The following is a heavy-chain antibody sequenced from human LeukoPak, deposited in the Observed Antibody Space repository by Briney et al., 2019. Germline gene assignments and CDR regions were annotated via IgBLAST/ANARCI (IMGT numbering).Heavy chain of an antibody. V-gene: IGHV3-33*01. Sequence: PGRSLRLPCAASGFTFSSYGMHWVRQAPGKGLEWVAVIWYDGSNKYYADSVKGRFTISRDNSKNTLYLQMNSLRAEDTAVYYCARDLSWFGEFDYWGQGTLVTVSS. D-gene: IGHD3-10*01. CDR2: IWYDGSNK. CDR3: ARDLSWFGEFDY. J-gene: IGHJ4*02. CDR1: GFTFSSYG.